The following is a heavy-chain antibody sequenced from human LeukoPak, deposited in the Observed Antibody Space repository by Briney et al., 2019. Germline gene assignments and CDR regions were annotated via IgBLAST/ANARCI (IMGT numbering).Heavy chain of an antibody. Sequence: SETLSPTCTVSGGSISSSSYYWGWIRQPPGKGLEWIGSIYYSGSTYYNPSLKSRVTISVDTSKNQFSLKLSSVTAADTAVYYCASPGEMARGHPLDYWGQGTLVTVSS. CDR3: ASPGEMARGHPLDY. V-gene: IGHV4-39*01. CDR1: GGSISSSSYY. CDR2: IYYSGST. D-gene: IGHD5-24*01. J-gene: IGHJ4*02.